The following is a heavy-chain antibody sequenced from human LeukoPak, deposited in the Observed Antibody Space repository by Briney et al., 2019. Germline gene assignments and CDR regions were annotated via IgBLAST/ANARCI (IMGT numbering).Heavy chain of an antibody. D-gene: IGHD3-16*01. CDR2: ICYSGST. CDR3: ASQRGPYRTSVFDY. Sequence: SETLSLTCTVSGGSISSYYWSWIRQPPGKGLEWIGYICYSGSTNYNPSLKSRVTISVDTSKNQFSLKLSSVTAADTAVYYCASQRGPYRTSVFDYWGQGTLVTVSS. V-gene: IGHV4-59*01. CDR1: GGSISSYY. J-gene: IGHJ4*02.